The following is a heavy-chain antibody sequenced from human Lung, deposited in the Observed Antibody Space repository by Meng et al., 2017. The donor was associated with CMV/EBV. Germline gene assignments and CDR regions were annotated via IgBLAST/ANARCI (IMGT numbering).Heavy chain of an antibody. V-gene: IGHV1-46*01. CDR3: ARDMVSFGYFGY. CDR1: GYYFTDYY. D-gene: IGHD5-18*01. Sequence: SXXVSXXASGYYFTDYYIHWVRQAPGQGLEWMGMINPSGGSTHYAQKFQGRVTLTRDTSTSTVYMQLSSLRSEDTAVYYCARDMVSFGYFGYWGQGMLVTVSS. J-gene: IGHJ4*02. CDR2: INPSGGST.